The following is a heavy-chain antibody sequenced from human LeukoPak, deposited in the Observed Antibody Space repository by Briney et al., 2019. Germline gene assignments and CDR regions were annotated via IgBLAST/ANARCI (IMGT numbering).Heavy chain of an antibody. Sequence: GGSLRLSCKTSGFSFTSYVMTWVRQAPGKGLGWLSSVSGDGDNTYYADSARGRFTISRDNSKNTLFLQVAGLRADDTAIYYCAKDRPPFAPNDSWGQGTLVIVSS. CDR2: VSGDGDNT. CDR1: GFSFTSYV. V-gene: IGHV3-23*01. D-gene: IGHD6-6*01. CDR3: AKDRPPFAPNDS. J-gene: IGHJ4*02.